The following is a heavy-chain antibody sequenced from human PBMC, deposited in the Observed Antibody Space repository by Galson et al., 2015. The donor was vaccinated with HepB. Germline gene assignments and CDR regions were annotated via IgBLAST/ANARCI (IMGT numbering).Heavy chain of an antibody. V-gene: IGHV4-34*01. D-gene: IGHD1-1*01. CDR3: ARAGLRRVQLRRRVSTGLDF. CDR1: GESFSGTQ. J-gene: IGHJ4*02. Sequence: SETLSLTCAVYGESFSGTQWTWIRQPPGKGLEWIGEVNHIGNTNYNPSLESRVTISVDPSKNQFSLRLTSGTAADTAVYYCARAGLRRVQLRRRVSTGLDFWGLGTLVTVSS. CDR2: VNHIGNT.